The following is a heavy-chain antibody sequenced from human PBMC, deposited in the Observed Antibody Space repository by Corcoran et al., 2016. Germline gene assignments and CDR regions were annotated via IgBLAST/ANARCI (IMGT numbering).Heavy chain of an antibody. CDR3: ARGGVDSSGYYYKDY. J-gene: IGHJ4*02. D-gene: IGHD3-22*01. Sequence: QVQLQESGPGLVKPSETLSLTCTVSGGSISSYYWSWIRQPPGKGLEWLGYIYYSGSTNYNPSLKSRVTISVDTSKKQSSLKLSSVTAADTAVYYCARGGVDSSGYYYKDYWGQGTLVTVSS. CDR1: GGSISSYY. V-gene: IGHV4-59*01. CDR2: IYYSGST.